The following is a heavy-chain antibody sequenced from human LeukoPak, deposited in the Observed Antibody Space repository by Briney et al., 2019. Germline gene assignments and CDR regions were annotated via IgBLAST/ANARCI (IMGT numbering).Heavy chain of an antibody. J-gene: IGHJ3*02. CDR3: ARELLSAAAGTAFDI. CDR2: IWYDRSNK. CDR1: GFTFSSYG. D-gene: IGHD6-13*01. Sequence: GGSLRLSCAASGFTFSSYGMHWVRQAPGKGLEWVAVIWYDRSNKYYADSVKGRFTISRDNSKNTLYLQMNSLRAEDTAVYYCARELLSAAAGTAFDIWGQGTMVTVSS. V-gene: IGHV3-33*01.